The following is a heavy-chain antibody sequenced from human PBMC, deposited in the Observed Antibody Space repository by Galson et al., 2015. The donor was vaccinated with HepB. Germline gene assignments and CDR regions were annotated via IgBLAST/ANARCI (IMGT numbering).Heavy chain of an antibody. CDR3: ARGLAVEMASILAFDI. J-gene: IGHJ3*02. D-gene: IGHD5-24*01. Sequence: SVKVSCKASGGTLSSYAISWVRQAPTQGLEWMGRIIPILTIANYAQNFQGRVTITADKSTSTAYMELSSLRSEDTAVYYCARGLAVEMASILAFDIWGQGTMVTVSS. V-gene: IGHV1-69*04. CDR2: IIPILTIA. CDR1: GGTLSSYA.